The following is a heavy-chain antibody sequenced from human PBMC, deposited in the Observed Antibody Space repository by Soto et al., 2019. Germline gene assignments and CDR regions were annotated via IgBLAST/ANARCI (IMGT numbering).Heavy chain of an antibody. CDR3: ARVGASGGPPYYYYYGMDV. CDR1: GYTFTGYY. V-gene: IGHV1-2*02. Sequence: ASVKVSCKASGYTFTGYYMHWVRQAPGQGLEWMGWINSNSGGTNYAQKFQGRVTMTRDTSISTAYMELSRLRSDDTAVYYCARVGASGGPPYYYYYGMDVWGQGTTVTVSS. D-gene: IGHD2-8*02. J-gene: IGHJ6*02. CDR2: INSNSGGT.